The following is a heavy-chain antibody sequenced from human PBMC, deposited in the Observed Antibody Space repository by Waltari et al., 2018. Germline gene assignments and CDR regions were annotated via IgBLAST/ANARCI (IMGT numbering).Heavy chain of an antibody. CDR3: ARRPYCSGGSCYSDYYYYGMDV. CDR1: GGSFSGYY. J-gene: IGHJ6*02. D-gene: IGHD2-15*01. CDR2: INHSGST. Sequence: QVQLQQWGAGLLKPSETLSLTCAVYGGSFSGYYWSWIRQPPGKGMGWIGEINHSGSTNYNPSLKSRVPISVDTSKNQFSLKLSSVTAADTAVYYCARRPYCSGGSCYSDYYYYGMDVWGQGTTVTVSS. V-gene: IGHV4-34*01.